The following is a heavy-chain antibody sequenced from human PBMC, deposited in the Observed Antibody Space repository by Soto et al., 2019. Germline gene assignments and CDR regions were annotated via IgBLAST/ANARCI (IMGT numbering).Heavy chain of an antibody. CDR1: GFTFSSYA. J-gene: IGHJ3*02. V-gene: IGHV3-30-3*01. CDR2: ISYDGSNK. Sequence: PGRSLRLSCAASGFTFSSYAMHWVRQAPGKGLEWVAVISYDGSNKYYADSVKGRFTISRDNSKNKLYLQMNSLRAEDTAVYYCACISAAGHAFLIWVHAT. CDR3: ACISAAGHAFLI. D-gene: IGHD6-13*01.